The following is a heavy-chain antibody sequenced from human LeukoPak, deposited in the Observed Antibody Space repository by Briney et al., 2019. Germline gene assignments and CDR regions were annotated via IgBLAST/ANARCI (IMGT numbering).Heavy chain of an antibody. J-gene: IGHJ3*02. CDR3: ARDGVTAVAGLAFDI. CDR2: IYYSGST. V-gene: IGHV4-59*01. D-gene: IGHD6-19*01. Sequence: SETLSLTCTVSGGSISSYYWSWIRQPPGKGLEWIGYIYYSGSTNYNPSLKSRVTISVDTSKNQFSLKLSSVPAADTAVYYCARDGVTAVAGLAFDIWGQGTMVTVSS. CDR1: GGSISSYY.